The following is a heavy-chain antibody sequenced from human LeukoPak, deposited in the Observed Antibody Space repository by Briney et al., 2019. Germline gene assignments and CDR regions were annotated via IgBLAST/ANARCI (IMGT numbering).Heavy chain of an antibody. CDR3: ARRPDWGYDYYMDV. Sequence: PSETLSLTCNVSGYSIGSGYFWGWIRQPPGKGLEWIRGVYSSGSTYYNPSLESRLTISLKTSKNQFSLKLRSVTAADTAVYYCARRPDWGYDYYMDVWGKGTTVTVSS. D-gene: IGHD3-16*01. CDR2: VYSSGST. V-gene: IGHV4-38-2*02. CDR1: GYSIGSGYF. J-gene: IGHJ6*03.